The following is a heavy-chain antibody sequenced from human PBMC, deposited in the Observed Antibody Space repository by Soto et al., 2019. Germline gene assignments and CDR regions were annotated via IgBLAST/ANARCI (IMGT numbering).Heavy chain of an antibody. V-gene: IGHV3-20*04. J-gene: IGHJ3*02. CDR2: VNWNGGST. Sequence: GGSLRLSCAASGFIFDDYGMSWARQAPGKGLEWVSGVNWNGGSTGYADSVKGRFTISRDNAKNFLFLQMNSLRAEDTAVYYCTSTASAAFDIWGQGTMVTVSS. D-gene: IGHD2-21*02. CDR1: GFIFDDYG. CDR3: TSTASAAFDI.